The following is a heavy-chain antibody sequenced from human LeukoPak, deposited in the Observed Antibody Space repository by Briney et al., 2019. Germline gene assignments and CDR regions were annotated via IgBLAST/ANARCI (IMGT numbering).Heavy chain of an antibody. CDR2: VFYSGNT. CDR3: ARLSGSEWGGRSFDY. D-gene: IGHD1-26*01. CDR1: GDSISSSSYY. Sequence: SETLSLTCTVSGDSISSSSYYWGWIRQPPGKGLEWIGSVFYSGNTYYNPSLKSRVTISVDTSKNQFSLKLSSVTAADTAVYYCARLSGSEWGGRSFDYWVQGTLVTVSS. J-gene: IGHJ4*02. V-gene: IGHV4-39*01.